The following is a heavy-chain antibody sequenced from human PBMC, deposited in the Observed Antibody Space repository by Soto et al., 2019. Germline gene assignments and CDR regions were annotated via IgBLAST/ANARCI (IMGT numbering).Heavy chain of an antibody. CDR3: ARSHLAVAVSPWFDP. D-gene: IGHD6-19*01. Sequence: QVTLKESGPVLVKPTEPLTLRCTVSGLSITDSEMGVSWIRQPPGQPLEWLAHIDSSGEKSYRTFLKSRLAISKDTPKSQIVPTRTIMVPADTATYYCARSHLAVAVSPWFDPWGQGIPVTVSS. CDR1: GLSITDSEMG. CDR2: IDSSGEK. V-gene: IGHV2-26*01. J-gene: IGHJ5*02.